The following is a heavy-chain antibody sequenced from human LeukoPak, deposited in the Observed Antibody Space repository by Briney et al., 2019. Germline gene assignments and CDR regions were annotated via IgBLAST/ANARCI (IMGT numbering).Heavy chain of an antibody. D-gene: IGHD3-10*01. CDR2: IKQDGSEK. J-gene: IGHJ4*02. CDR1: GFTFSSYW. V-gene: IGHV3-7*01. Sequence: GGSLRLSCAASGFTFSSYWMSWVRQAPGKGLEWVANIKQDGSEKYYVDSVKGRFTISRDNAKNSLYLQMNSLRAEDTAVYYCARGYGSGSYYKGLDYWGQGTLVTVSS. CDR3: ARGYGSGSYYKGLDY.